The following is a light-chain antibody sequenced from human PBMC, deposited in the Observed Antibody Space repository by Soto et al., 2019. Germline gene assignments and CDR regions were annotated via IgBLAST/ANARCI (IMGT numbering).Light chain of an antibody. CDR2: KAS. CDR3: QHSISYSYT. Sequence: DIQMTQSPSTLSASVGDRVTINCLASQSISSWLAWYQQKPGKATKLLIYKASSLESGVPSRFSGSGSGTEFTLTISSLQPDDFATYYCQHSISYSYTFGQGTKLEIK. V-gene: IGKV1-5*03. CDR1: QSISSW. J-gene: IGKJ2*01.